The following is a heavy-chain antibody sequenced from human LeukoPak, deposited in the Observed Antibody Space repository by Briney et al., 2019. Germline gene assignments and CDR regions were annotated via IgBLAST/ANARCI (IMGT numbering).Heavy chain of an antibody. D-gene: IGHD4-17*01. J-gene: IGHJ4*02. V-gene: IGHV4-34*01. CDR2: INHSGST. CDR1: GFTFSNYA. Sequence: GSLRLSCAASGFTFSNYAMSWIRQPPGKGLEWIGEINHSGSTNYNPSLKSRVTISVDTSKNQFSLKLSSVTAADTAVYYCVRGDFGDSLDYWGQGTLVTVSS. CDR3: VRGDFGDSLDY.